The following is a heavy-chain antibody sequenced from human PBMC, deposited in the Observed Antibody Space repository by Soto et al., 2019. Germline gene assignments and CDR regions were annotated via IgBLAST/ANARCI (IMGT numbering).Heavy chain of an antibody. CDR2: FDPEEGKM. CDR3: ATDLGVALAPLSILYFQQ. V-gene: IGHV1-24*01. Sequence: XSVKISFEVSVYSLNGLCMPWVRQPPGKGLEWIGGFDPEEGKMIYAQNFQGRVTMTEDTSTDTAYMELNSLTSEDTAIYYCATDLGVALAPLSILYFQQWGQVTVVTVSS. J-gene: IGHJ1*01. CDR1: VYSLNGLC. D-gene: IGHD3-10*01.